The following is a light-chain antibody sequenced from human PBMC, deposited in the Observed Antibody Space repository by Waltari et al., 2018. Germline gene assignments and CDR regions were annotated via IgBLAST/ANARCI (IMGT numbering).Light chain of an antibody. V-gene: IGLV1-40*01. Sequence: VLTQPPSVSGAPGQRVTISCTGSSSNIGAGYDVHWYEQLPGTAPKLLIYGNSNRPSGVPDRFSGSKSGTSASLAITGLQAEDEADYYCQSYDSSLSGWVFGGGTKLTVL. CDR2: GNS. CDR1: SSNIGAGYD. J-gene: IGLJ3*02. CDR3: QSYDSSLSGWV.